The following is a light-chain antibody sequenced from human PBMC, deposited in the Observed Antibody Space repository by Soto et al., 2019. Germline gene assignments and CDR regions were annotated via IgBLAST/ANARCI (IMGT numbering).Light chain of an antibody. CDR3: QQYNRYPLT. CDR1: QSTNSL. CDR2: KAS. Sequence: DIQMTQSPSTLSASVGDRVTITCRASQSTNSLLAWYQQKPGRAPTLLIYKASTLESGVPSRFTGSGSGTEFTLTISSLQPDDFATYYCQQYNRYPLTFGQGTRREIK. J-gene: IGKJ5*01. V-gene: IGKV1-5*03.